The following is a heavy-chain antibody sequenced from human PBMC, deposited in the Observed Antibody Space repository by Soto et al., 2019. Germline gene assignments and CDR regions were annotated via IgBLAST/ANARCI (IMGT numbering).Heavy chain of an antibody. CDR3: ARVYNWNYSL. CDR1: GGSFSGYY. V-gene: IGHV4-34*09. Sequence: SETLSLTCAVYGGSFSGYYWSWIRQPPGKGLEWIGEVNHSGSTYYNPSLKSRFTISVDTSKNQFSLKLSSVTAADTAVYYCARVYNWNYSLWGQGTLVTVSS. CDR2: VNHSGST. J-gene: IGHJ4*02. D-gene: IGHD1-1*01.